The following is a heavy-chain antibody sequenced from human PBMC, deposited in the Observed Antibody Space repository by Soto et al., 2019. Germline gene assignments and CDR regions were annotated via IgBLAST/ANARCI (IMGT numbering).Heavy chain of an antibody. CDR2: VTPYARS. V-gene: IGHV4-34*01. Sequence: QVQLQQWGAGLLKPSETLSLTCAVYGGSFNSYFWNLVRQPPGKGLEWIAEVTPYARSNYNPSLKSRVAITKDTAKNHFSLEVISVTAADTAVYYCTTSGRSWPDSFDIWAQGAMVTVSS. CDR3: TTSGRSWPDSFDI. J-gene: IGHJ3*02. D-gene: IGHD3-10*01. CDR1: GGSFNSYF.